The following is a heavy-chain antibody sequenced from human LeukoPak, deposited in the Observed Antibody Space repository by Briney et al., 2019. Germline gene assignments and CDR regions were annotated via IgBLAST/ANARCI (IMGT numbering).Heavy chain of an antibody. D-gene: IGHD1-1*01. Sequence: PSETLSLTCTVSGGSIRSYYWSWVRQPPGKGLEWIGYFYYSGSTNYNPSLKSRVTISVDTSKSQFSLKLNSVTAADTAVYYCVRGRDNADWYLDLWGRGTLVTVSS. V-gene: IGHV4-59*01. CDR1: GGSIRSYY. J-gene: IGHJ2*01. CDR2: FYYSGST. CDR3: VRGRDNADWYLDL.